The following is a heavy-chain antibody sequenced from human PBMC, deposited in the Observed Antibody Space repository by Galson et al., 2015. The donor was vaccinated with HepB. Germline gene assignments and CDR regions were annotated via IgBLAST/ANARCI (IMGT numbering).Heavy chain of an antibody. CDR1: GYTFTAYS. D-gene: IGHD2-8*01. Sequence: SVKVSCKASGYTFTAYSMHWVRQAPGQGLEWMGRINPRSGDTNYAQKFQGKVTITRDTSISTAYMELSNLRSDDTAVYYCARGWCDNYSYYYYGMDDWGQGTTVTVSS. CDR2: INPRSGDT. J-gene: IGHJ6*02. V-gene: IGHV1-2*06. CDR3: ARGWCDNYSYYYYGMDD.